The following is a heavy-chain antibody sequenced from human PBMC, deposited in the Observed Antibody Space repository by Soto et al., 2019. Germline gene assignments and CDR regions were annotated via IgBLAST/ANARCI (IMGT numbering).Heavy chain of an antibody. D-gene: IGHD2-15*01. CDR3: AKDLRYCSGGNCRTLPAFDY. J-gene: IGHJ4*02. Sequence: PGGTLRLSCAASGFTFSSYSMNWVRQAPGKGLERVSSVSGSGSSTSYADSVKGRFTISRDNSKNTLYLQMNSLRAEDTAVYYCAKDLRYCSGGNCRTLPAFDYWRQGTLVTVSA. CDR1: GFTFSSYS. V-gene: IGHV3-23*01. CDR2: VSGSGSST.